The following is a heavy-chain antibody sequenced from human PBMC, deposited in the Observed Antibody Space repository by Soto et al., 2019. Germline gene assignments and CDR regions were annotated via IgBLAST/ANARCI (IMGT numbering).Heavy chain of an antibody. Sequence: QVQLQESGPGLVKPSETLSLTCTVSGGSISGFYWSWIRQPPGKGLEWIAYISDSGTTIYSPSLKSRVTMSTDTSKNQFSLKLRSVTAADTAVYYCARRGFFDYWGQGTLVTVSS. CDR2: ISDSGTT. V-gene: IGHV4-59*01. CDR1: GGSISGFY. CDR3: ARRGFFDY. J-gene: IGHJ4*02. D-gene: IGHD3-16*01.